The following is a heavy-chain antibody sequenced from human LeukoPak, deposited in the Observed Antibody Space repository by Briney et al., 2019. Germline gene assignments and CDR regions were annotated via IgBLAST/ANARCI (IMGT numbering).Heavy chain of an antibody. D-gene: IGHD6-19*01. J-gene: IGHJ6*03. Sequence: PSETLSLTCTVSGGSISSYYWSWNRQPPGTGLEWIGYIYYSGSTNYNPSLKSRVTISVDTSKNQFSLKLSSVTAADTAVYYCARAIAVVGPHLYYYMDVWGKGTTVTVSS. CDR2: IYYSGST. CDR1: GGSISSYY. V-gene: IGHV4-59*01. CDR3: ARAIAVVGPHLYYYMDV.